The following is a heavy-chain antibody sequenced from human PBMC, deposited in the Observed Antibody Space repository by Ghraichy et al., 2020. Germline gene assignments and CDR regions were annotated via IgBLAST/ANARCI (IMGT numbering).Heavy chain of an antibody. CDR1: GFTFDDYA. Sequence: GGSLRLSCAASGFTFDDYAMHWVRQAPGKGLESVSGISWNSGSIGYADSVKGRFTISRDNAKNSLYLQMNSLRAEDTALYYCAKDGHSSGWYIFDYWGQGTLVTVSS. J-gene: IGHJ4*02. V-gene: IGHV3-9*01. CDR3: AKDGHSSGWYIFDY. CDR2: ISWNSGSI. D-gene: IGHD6-19*01.